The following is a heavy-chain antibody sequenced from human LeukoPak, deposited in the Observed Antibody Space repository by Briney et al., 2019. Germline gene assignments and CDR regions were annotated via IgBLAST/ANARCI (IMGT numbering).Heavy chain of an antibody. CDR3: ARDLVYYDSSGFRWFDP. D-gene: IGHD3-22*01. CDR1: GGSISSSNW. J-gene: IGHJ5*02. Sequence: SETLSLTCAVSGGSISSSNWWSWVRQPPVKGLEWIGYIYYSGSTNYNPSLKSRVTISVDTSKNQFSLKLSSVTAADTAVYYCARDLVYYDSSGFRWFDPWGQGTLVTVSS. V-gene: IGHV4-4*02. CDR2: IYYSGST.